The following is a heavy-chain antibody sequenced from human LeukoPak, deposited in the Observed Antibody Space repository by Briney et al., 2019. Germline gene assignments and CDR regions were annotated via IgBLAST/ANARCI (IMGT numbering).Heavy chain of an antibody. CDR2: ISASAGST. Sequence: PGGSLRLSCAASGFTFSSYAMSWVRQAPGKGLEWVSTISASAGSTYYADSVKGRFTISRDNSKNTLYLQMNSLRAEDTAVYYCARGYDSSGYYRIGFDYWGQGTLVTVSS. CDR1: GFTFSSYA. D-gene: IGHD3-22*01. J-gene: IGHJ4*02. V-gene: IGHV3-23*01. CDR3: ARGYDSSGYYRIGFDY.